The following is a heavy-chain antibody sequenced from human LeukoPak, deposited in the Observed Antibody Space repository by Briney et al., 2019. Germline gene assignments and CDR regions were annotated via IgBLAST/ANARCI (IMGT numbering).Heavy chain of an antibody. D-gene: IGHD5-12*01. V-gene: IGHV4-4*08. J-gene: IGHJ4*02. Sequence: SETLSLTCTVSGGSISSYYWSWIRQPPGKGLEWIGRIYSGGGTNYNPSLKSRVTISIDTSKNQFSLKLSSVTAADSAMYYCARDDIVAPDSWGQGTLVTVSS. CDR3: ARDDIVAPDS. CDR1: GGSISSYY. CDR2: IYSGGGT.